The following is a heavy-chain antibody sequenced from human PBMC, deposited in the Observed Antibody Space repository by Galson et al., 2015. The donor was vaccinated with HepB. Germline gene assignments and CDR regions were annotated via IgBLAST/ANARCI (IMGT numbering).Heavy chain of an antibody. J-gene: IGHJ5*02. CDR3: ARGVLNDYGSNWFDP. CDR2: ISAYNGNT. CDR1: GYTFTSYG. D-gene: IGHD4-17*01. Sequence: SVKVSCKASGYTFTSYGISWVRQAPGQGLEWMGWISAYNGNTNYAQKLQGRVTMTTDTSTSTAYMELRSLRSDDTAVYYCARGVLNDYGSNWFDPWGQGTLVTVSS. V-gene: IGHV1-18*01.